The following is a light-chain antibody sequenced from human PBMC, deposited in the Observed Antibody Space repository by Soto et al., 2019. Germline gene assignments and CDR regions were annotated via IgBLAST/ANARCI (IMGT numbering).Light chain of an antibody. CDR1: QSVSSSY. CDR2: GAS. J-gene: IGKJ1*01. Sequence: EIVLTHSPCTLSLSPVERATRSCRASQSVSSSYLAWYQQKPGQAPRLLIYGASSRATGIPDRFSGSGSGTDFTLTISRLEPEDFAVYYCQQYGSSRTFGQGTKVDIK. V-gene: IGKV3-20*01. CDR3: QQYGSSRT.